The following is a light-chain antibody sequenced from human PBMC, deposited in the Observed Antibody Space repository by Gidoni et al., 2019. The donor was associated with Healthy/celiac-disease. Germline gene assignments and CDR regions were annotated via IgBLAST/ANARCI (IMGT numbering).Light chain of an antibody. CDR2: DAS. V-gene: IGKV1-5*01. CDR3: QLSIT. J-gene: IGKJ1*01. Sequence: DIQMTQSPSTLSASVGDRVTITCRASQSISSWLAWYQQKPGKAPKLLIYDASSLESGVPSRFSGSGSWTELTLTISSLQPDDFATYYCQLSITFXXXTKVEIK. CDR1: QSISSW.